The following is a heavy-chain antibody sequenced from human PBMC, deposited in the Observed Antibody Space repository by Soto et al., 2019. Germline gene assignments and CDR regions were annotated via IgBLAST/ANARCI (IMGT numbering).Heavy chain of an antibody. CDR1: GYTLTSYA. Sequence: ASVKVSCKDSGYTLTSYAMHWVRQAPGQRLEWMGWISAYNGNTNYAQKLQGRVTMTTDTSTSTAYMELRSLRSDDTAVYYCARALTMSGVYYYYGMDVWGQGTTVTVSS. V-gene: IGHV1-18*01. CDR2: ISAYNGNT. D-gene: IGHD3-22*01. CDR3: ARALTMSGVYYYYGMDV. J-gene: IGHJ6*02.